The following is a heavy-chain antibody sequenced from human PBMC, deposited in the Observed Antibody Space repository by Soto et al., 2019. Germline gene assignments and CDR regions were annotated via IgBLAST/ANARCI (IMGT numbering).Heavy chain of an antibody. J-gene: IGHJ6*02. CDR3: ARATYYDFWSGYYPTDYYYYGMDV. D-gene: IGHD3-3*01. CDR1: GGSFSGYY. Sequence: SETLSLPCAVYGGSFSGYYWSWICQPPGKGLEGIGEINHSGSTNYNPSLKSRVTISVDTSKNQFSLKLSSVTAADTAVYYCARATYYDFWSGYYPTDYYYYGMDVWGQGTTVTVSS. CDR2: INHSGST. V-gene: IGHV4-34*01.